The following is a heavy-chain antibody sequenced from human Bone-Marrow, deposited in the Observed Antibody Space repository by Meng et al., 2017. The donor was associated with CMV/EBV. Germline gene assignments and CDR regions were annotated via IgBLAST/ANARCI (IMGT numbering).Heavy chain of an antibody. CDR2: ISYDGSNK. J-gene: IGHJ3*02. V-gene: IGHV3-30-3*01. Sequence: GESLKISCAASGFTFSSYAMHWVRQAPGKGLEWVAVISYDGSNKYYADSVKGRFTISRDNSKNTLYLQMNSLRAEDTAVYYCARVKKGPKRYCSSTSCYTGAFDIWGQGTMVTV. CDR3: ARVKKGPKRYCSSTSCYTGAFDI. CDR1: GFTFSSYA. D-gene: IGHD2-2*02.